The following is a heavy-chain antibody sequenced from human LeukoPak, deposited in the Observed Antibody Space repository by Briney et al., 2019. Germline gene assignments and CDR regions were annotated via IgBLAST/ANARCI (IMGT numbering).Heavy chain of an antibody. Sequence: ASVKVSCKASGYTFTSYAMHWVRQAPGQRLEWMGWINAGNGNTKYSQKFQGRVTITRDTSASTAYMELSSLRSEDTAVYYCARDRVASQNWFDPWGQGTLVTVSS. CDR3: ARDRVASQNWFDP. J-gene: IGHJ5*02. D-gene: IGHD2-15*01. V-gene: IGHV1-3*01. CDR1: GYTFTSYA. CDR2: INAGNGNT.